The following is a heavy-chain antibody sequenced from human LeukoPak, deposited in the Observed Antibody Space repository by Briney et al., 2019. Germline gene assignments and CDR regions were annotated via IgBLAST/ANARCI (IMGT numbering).Heavy chain of an antibody. J-gene: IGHJ3*02. CDR1: GFTFSDYY. CDR3: AKHYDYRGAFDI. Sequence: GGSLRLSCAASGFTFSDYYMSWIRQAPGKGLEWVSAISGSGGSTYYADSVKGRFTISRDNSKNTLYLQMNSLRAEDTAVYYCAKHYDYRGAFDIWGQGTMVTVSS. V-gene: IGHV3-23*01. D-gene: IGHD4-11*01. CDR2: ISGSGGST.